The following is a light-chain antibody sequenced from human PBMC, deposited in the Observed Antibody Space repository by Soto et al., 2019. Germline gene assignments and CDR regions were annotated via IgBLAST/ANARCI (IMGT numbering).Light chain of an antibody. Sequence: EIVLTQSPGTLSLSPGERANLSCRASQSVSSNYLAWYQQRPGQAPRLLIYGASSRATGIPDRFSGSGSGTDFTLTISRLEPEDFAVYYCQQYRSSPYTFGQGTNLEIK. J-gene: IGKJ2*01. CDR1: QSVSSNY. CDR3: QQYRSSPYT. CDR2: GAS. V-gene: IGKV3-20*01.